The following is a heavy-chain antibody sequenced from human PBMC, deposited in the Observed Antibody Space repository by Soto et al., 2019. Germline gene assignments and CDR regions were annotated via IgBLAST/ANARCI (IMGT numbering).Heavy chain of an antibody. J-gene: IGHJ4*02. CDR2: IYHSGST. CDR3: ARVPDY. Sequence: SETLSLTCAVSGGSISSGGDSWSWIRQPPGKGLEWIGYIYHSGSTYYNPSLKSRVTISVDRSKNQFSLKLSSVTAADTAVYHCARVPDYWGQGTLVTVSS. CDR1: GGSISSGGDS. V-gene: IGHV4-30-2*01.